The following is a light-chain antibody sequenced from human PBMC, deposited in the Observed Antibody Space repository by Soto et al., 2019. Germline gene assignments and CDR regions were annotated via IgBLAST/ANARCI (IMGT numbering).Light chain of an antibody. CDR2: DVS. J-gene: IGLJ1*01. CDR3: SSYTTSSTPHYV. Sequence: QSVLTQPASVSGSPGQSITISCTGTSSDVGGYNSVSWYQHHPGKAPKLMIFDVSDRPSGVSSRFSGSKSGNTASLTISGLQAEDEAHYYCSSYTTSSTPHYVFGPGTKLTVL. CDR1: SSDVGGYNS. V-gene: IGLV2-14*03.